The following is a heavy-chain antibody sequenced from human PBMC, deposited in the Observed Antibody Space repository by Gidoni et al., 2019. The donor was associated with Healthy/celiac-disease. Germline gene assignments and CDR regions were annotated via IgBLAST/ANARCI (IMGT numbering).Heavy chain of an antibody. D-gene: IGHD2-2*01. CDR3: AKGQTRTSHWVTFFDY. V-gene: IGHV3-30*18. CDR1: GSTFSSYG. CDR2: ISYDGSNK. Sequence: QAQLVQSGGGVVQPGRSLRRSCAASGSTFSSYGMHWVRQAPGKGLEWVSVISYDGSNKYYADSVKGRFTISRDNYKNTLYLQMNSLRAEDTAVYYCAKGQTRTSHWVTFFDYWGQGTLVTVSS. J-gene: IGHJ4*02.